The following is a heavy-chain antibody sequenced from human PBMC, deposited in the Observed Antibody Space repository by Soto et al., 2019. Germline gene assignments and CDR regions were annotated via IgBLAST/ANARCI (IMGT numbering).Heavy chain of an antibody. D-gene: IGHD3-10*01. CDR2: MNPDRGNT. Sequence: QEQLVQSGAEVKKPGAPVKVSCKASGYTFSNYNSNWVRQASGQGLEWMGWMNPDRGNTGYAEKFHGRVTMTRNSSISTAYMELSGLRSEDTAVYYCAREAASDPSFYYHYMDVWGKGTTVTVSS. CDR3: AREAASDPSFYYHYMDV. J-gene: IGHJ6*03. V-gene: IGHV1-8*01. CDR1: GYTFSNYN.